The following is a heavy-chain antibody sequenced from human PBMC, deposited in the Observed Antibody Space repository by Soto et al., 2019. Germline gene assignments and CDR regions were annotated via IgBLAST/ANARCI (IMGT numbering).Heavy chain of an antibody. CDR3: ARDNIVSRGYGMDV. D-gene: IGHD5-12*01. CDR2: IHSSGTF. V-gene: IGHV4-4*07. J-gene: IGHJ6*02. Sequence: SETLSLTCTVSGSYISTAYWSWIRQTAGKRLEWIGRIHSSGTFNYNPSLKSRVSISRDTSKNQISLKLSSVTAADTAVYYYARDNIVSRGYGMDVWGQGTTVTVS. CDR1: GSYISTAY.